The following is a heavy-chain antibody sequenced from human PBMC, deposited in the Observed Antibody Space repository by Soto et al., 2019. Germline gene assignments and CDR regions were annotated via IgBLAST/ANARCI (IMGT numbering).Heavy chain of an antibody. CDR1: GFTFSNAW. D-gene: IGHD2-21*01. V-gene: IGHV3-15*01. CDR3: TTDLYCGGDCYYYGVDV. J-gene: IGHJ6*02. Sequence: PGGSLRLSCAASGFTFSNAWMSWVRQAPGKGLEWVGRIKSKTDGGTTDYAAPVKGRFTISRDDSKNTLYLQMNSLKTEDTAMYYCTTDLYCGGDCYYYGVDVWGQGTTVTVSS. CDR2: IKSKTDGGTT.